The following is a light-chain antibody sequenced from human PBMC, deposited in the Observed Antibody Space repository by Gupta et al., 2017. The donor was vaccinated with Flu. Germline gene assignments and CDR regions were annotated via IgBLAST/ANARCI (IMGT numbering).Light chain of an antibody. Sequence: DIVMTQSPATLSVSPGERATLSCRASQSVSSDLAWYQQKPGQAPRLLIFGASTRATGIPARFSGSGSGTEFTLTISSRQSEDFAVYYGQQYNNWPPVTFGQGTKVEIK. CDR1: QSVSSD. CDR2: GAS. CDR3: QQYNNWPPVT. J-gene: IGKJ1*01. V-gene: IGKV3-15*01.